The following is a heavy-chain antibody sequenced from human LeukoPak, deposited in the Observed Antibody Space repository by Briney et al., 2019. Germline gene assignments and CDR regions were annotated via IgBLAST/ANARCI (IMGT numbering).Heavy chain of an antibody. CDR2: IYTSGST. D-gene: IGHD2-2*01. V-gene: IGHV4-61*02. CDR3: ARVASVPAATFDY. CDR1: GGSISSGSYY. Sequence: SETLSLTCTVSGGSISSGSYYWSWIRQPAGKGLEWIGRIYTSGSTNYNPSLKSRVTISGDTSKNQFSLKLSSVTATDTAVYYCARVASVPAATFDYWGQGTLVTVSS. J-gene: IGHJ4*02.